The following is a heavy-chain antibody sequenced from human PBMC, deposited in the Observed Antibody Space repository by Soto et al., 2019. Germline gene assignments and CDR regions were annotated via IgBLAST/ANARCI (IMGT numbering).Heavy chain of an antibody. CDR2: ISYDGSNK. CDR1: GFTFSSYG. V-gene: IGHV3-30*18. D-gene: IGHD1-7*01. Sequence: QVQLVESGGGVVQPGRSLRLSCAASGFTFSSYGMHWVRQAPGKGLAWVAVISYDGSNKYYADSVKGRFTISRDNSKNTLYLQMNSLRAEDTAVYYCAKEREPRLELHWFDPWGQGTLVTVSS. J-gene: IGHJ5*02. CDR3: AKEREPRLELHWFDP.